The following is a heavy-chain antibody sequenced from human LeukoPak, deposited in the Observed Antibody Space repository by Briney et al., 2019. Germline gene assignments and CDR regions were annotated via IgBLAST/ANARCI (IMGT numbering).Heavy chain of an antibody. CDR2: ISAYNGNT. J-gene: IGHJ6*03. Sequence: ASVKVSCKASGYTFTSYGISWVRQAPGQGLEWMGWISAYNGNTNYAQKLQGRVTMTTGTSTSTAYMELRSLRSDDTAVYYCARVVAALPYYYYYYMDVWGKGTTVTVSS. CDR1: GYTFTSYG. CDR3: ARVVAALPYYYYYYMDV. D-gene: IGHD2-15*01. V-gene: IGHV1-18*01.